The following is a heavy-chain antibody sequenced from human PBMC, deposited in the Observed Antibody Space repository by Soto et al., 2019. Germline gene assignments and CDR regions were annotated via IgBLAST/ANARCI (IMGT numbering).Heavy chain of an antibody. J-gene: IGHJ4*02. CDR1: GGSFSGYY. Sequence: SETLSLTCAVYGGSFSGYYWSWIRQPPGKGLEWIGEINHSGSTNYNPSLKSRVTISVDTSKNQFSLKLSSVTAAETAVYYCEILAGYCSGGSCYVRDFDHWGQGTMVTVYS. CDR2: INHSGST. D-gene: IGHD2-15*01. CDR3: EILAGYCSGGSCYVRDFDH. V-gene: IGHV4-34*01.